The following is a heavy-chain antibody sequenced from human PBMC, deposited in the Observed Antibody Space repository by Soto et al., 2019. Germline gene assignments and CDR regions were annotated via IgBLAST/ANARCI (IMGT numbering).Heavy chain of an antibody. D-gene: IGHD3-3*01. CDR1: CYTFTSYV. V-gene: IGHV1-3*01. Sequence: GASGKVSCKASCYTFTSYVMSSVSQSPAQRLEWMGWINAGNGNTEYSQKFQGRVTITRDTSASTAYMELSSLRSEDTAVYYCARDPHVLRFLESSYYMDVGGQGATVTV. J-gene: IGHJ6*03. CDR3: ARDPHVLRFLESSYYMDV. CDR2: INAGNGNT.